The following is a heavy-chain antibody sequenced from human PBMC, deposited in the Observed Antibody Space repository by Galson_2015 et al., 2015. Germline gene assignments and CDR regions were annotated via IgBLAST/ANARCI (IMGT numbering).Heavy chain of an antibody. D-gene: IGHD1-26*01. CDR3: ALPEGSYRRGGAFDS. V-gene: IGHV1-69*13. J-gene: IGHJ3*02. CDR1: GGTFSSYA. Sequence: SVKVSCRASGGTFSSYAISWVRQAPGQGLEWMGGIIPIFGTANYAQKFQGRVTITADESTSTAYMELSSLRSEDTAVYYCALPEGSYRRGGAFDSWGQGTMVNVSS. CDR2: IIPIFGTA.